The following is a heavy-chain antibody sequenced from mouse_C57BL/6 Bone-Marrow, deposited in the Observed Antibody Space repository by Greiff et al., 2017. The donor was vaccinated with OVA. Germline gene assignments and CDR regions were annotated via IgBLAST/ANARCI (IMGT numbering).Heavy chain of an antibody. D-gene: IGHD2-4*01. Sequence: QVQLQQSGAELVKPGASVKMSCKASGYTFTSYWITWVKQRPGQGLEWIGDIYPGSGSTNYNEKFKSKATLTVDTSSSTAYIQLSSLTSEDSAVYYCARGPYDYMDYWGQGTSVTVSS. CDR1: GYTFTSYW. CDR3: ARGPYDYMDY. CDR2: IYPGSGST. V-gene: IGHV1-55*01. J-gene: IGHJ4*01.